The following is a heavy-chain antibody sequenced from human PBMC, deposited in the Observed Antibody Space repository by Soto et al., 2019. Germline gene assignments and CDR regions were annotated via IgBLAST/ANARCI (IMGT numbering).Heavy chain of an antibody. D-gene: IGHD2-21*02. V-gene: IGHV1-69*12. J-gene: IGHJ6*02. CDR2: IIPIFGTA. CDR1: GGTFSSYA. CDR3: ARLPLAYCGGDCYSGYYYYGMDV. Sequence: QVQLVQSGAEVKKPGSSVKVSCKASGGTFSSYAISWVRQAPGQGLEWMGGIIPIFGTANYAQKFQGRVTMTADESTSKAYMELSSMRSEDTAVYYCARLPLAYCGGDCYSGYYYYGMDVWGQGTTVTVSS.